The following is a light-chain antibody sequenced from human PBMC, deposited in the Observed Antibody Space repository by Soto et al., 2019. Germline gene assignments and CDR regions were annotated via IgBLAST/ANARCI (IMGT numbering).Light chain of an antibody. Sequence: DIQMTQSPSSVSASVGDSVTITCRASQGISNWLAWYQQKPGKAPKLLIYLASTLQTGAPSRFSGSGSGTDFTITISSLQPIDFATYYCQQANRVPITFGGGTKVEIK. J-gene: IGKJ4*01. CDR3: QQANRVPIT. CDR2: LAS. V-gene: IGKV1-12*01. CDR1: QGISNW.